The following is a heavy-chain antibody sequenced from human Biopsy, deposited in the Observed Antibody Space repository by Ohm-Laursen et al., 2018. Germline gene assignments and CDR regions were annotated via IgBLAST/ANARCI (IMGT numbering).Heavy chain of an antibody. Sequence: GASMKVSCKVSGYTLTELSMHWVRQAPGRGLEWMGGFAPENGKTIYAQKFQGRVTMTEDTSTDTAYMELSSLRSEDTAVYYYAADINVWNVNYWGQGTQVTVSS. J-gene: IGHJ4*02. CDR1: GYTLTELS. CDR2: FAPENGKT. V-gene: IGHV1-24*01. D-gene: IGHD1-1*01. CDR3: AADINVWNVNY.